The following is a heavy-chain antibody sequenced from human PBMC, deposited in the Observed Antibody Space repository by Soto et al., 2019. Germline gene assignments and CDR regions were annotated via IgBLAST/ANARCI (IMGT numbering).Heavy chain of an antibody. CDR2: VYHTGSV. V-gene: IGHV4-59*03. CDR3: ARRLNLGSFDH. J-gene: IGHJ5*02. CDR1: GVSLTGYH. Sequence: SETLSLTCNVSGVSLTGYHWNWIRQPPGKTLEWIGFVYHTGSVSYNPSLKGRASISVDRSKKQFSLRLTSVTAADTAVYYCARRLNLGSFDHWGQGTLLTVS. D-gene: IGHD3-10*01.